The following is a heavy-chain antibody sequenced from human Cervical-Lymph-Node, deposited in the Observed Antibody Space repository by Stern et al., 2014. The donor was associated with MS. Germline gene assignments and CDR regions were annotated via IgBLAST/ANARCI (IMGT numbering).Heavy chain of an antibody. V-gene: IGHV1-69*01. CDR3: ARDDPSNSGAFDI. CDR1: GGTFRNYG. CDR2: LVPVLYTS. J-gene: IGHJ3*02. D-gene: IGHD1-26*01. Sequence: QVQLVQSGAEVKKPGSSVNVSCKASGGTFRNYGFSWVRQAPGQGLEWMGGLVPVLYTSHYAQKFQGRLTISADASTTTAYMELRSLTSEDTAVYYCARDDPSNSGAFDIWGQGTLVTVSS.